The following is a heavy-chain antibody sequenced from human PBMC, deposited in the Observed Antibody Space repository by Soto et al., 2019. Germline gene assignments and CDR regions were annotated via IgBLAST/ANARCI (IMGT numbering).Heavy chain of an antibody. CDR2: ISGSGRST. D-gene: IGHD2-2*01. J-gene: IGHJ4*02. CDR3: ATIIIPAATNFY. V-gene: IGHV3-23*01. Sequence: EVQLLESGGGLVQPGGSLRLSCAASGITFTAYAMSWVRQAPGKGLEWVSSISGSGRSTYYADSVKGRLTISRDNSKNTLYLQMNSLRAEDTAVYYCATIIIPAATNFYWGQGTLVTVSS. CDR1: GITFTAYA.